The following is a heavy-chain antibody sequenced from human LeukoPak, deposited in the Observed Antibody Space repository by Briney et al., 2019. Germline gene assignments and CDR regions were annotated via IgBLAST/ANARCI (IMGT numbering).Heavy chain of an antibody. CDR2: ISAYNGNT. D-gene: IGHD1-26*01. V-gene: IGHV1-18*01. Sequence: GASVKVSCKASGYTFTSYGISWVRQAPGQGLEWMGCISAYNGNTNYAQKFQGRVTMTRNTSISTAYMELSSLRSEDTAVYYCARGAYRTGGSGSYWGQGTLVTVSS. CDR1: GYTFTSYG. CDR3: ARGAYRTGGSGSY. J-gene: IGHJ4*02.